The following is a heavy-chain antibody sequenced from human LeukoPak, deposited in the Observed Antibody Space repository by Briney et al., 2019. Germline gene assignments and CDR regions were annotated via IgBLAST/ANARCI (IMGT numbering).Heavy chain of an antibody. D-gene: IGHD3-10*01. CDR2: INHSGST. V-gene: IGHV4-34*01. Sequence: SETLSLTCTVSGGSISSYYWSWIRQPPGKGLEWIGEINHSGSTNYNPSLKSRVTISVDASKNQFSLKLSSVTAADTAVYYCARHGQLYYYGSGRGYYYYYMDVWGKGTTVTISS. CDR3: ARHGQLYYYGSGRGYYYYYMDV. J-gene: IGHJ6*03. CDR1: GGSISSYY.